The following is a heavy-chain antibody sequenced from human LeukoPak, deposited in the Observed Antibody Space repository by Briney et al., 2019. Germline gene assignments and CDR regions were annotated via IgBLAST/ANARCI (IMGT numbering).Heavy chain of an antibody. J-gene: IGHJ5*02. CDR2: IYHSGST. D-gene: IGHD6-13*01. CDR3: ARDSVYSSSWYVDP. CDR1: GYSISSGYY. V-gene: IGHV4-38-2*02. Sequence: PSETLSLTCAVSGYSISSGYYWGWIRQPPGKGLEWIGSIYHSGSTYYNPSLKSRVTISVDTSKNQFSLKLSSVTAADTAVYYCARDSVYSSSWYVDPWGQGTLVTVSS.